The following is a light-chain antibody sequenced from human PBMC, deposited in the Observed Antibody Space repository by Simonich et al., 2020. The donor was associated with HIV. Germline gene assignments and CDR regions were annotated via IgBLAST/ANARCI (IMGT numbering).Light chain of an antibody. V-gene: IGLV2-11*01. CDR2: DVT. CDR3: SSYTSSSTWV. Sequence: QSALTQPASVSGSPGQSVTISCTGTSSDVGGYNYVSWYQKHPDKAPKLMIYDVTKRPSGVPARFSGSKSGNTASLTISGLQAEDECDYYCSSYTSSSTWVFGRGTKLTVL. CDR1: SSDVGGYNY. J-gene: IGLJ2*01.